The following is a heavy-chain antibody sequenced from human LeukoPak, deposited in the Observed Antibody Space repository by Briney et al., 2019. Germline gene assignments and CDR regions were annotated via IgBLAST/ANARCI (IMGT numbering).Heavy chain of an antibody. J-gene: IGHJ4*02. CDR1: GGSFSGYY. Sequence: SETLSLTCAVYGGSFSGYYWSWIRQPPGKGLEGIGEINHSGSTNYHPSLKSRVTISVDTSKNQFSRKLSSVTAADTAVYYCARSGSLRKFDYWGQGTLVTVSS. CDR3: ARSGSLRKFDY. CDR2: INHSGST. D-gene: IGHD1-26*01. V-gene: IGHV4-34*01.